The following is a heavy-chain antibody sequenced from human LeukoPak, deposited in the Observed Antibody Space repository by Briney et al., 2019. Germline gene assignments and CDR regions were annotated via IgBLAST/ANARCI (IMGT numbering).Heavy chain of an antibody. CDR3: ARQNYDFWSGPLYGMDV. V-gene: IGHV4-59*01. Sequence: SETLSLTCTVSGGSISSYYWSWIRQPPGKGLEWIGYIYYSGSTNYNPSLKSRVTISVDTSKNQFSLKLSSVTAADTAVYYCARQNYDFWSGPLYGMDVWGQGTTVTVSS. J-gene: IGHJ6*02. CDR2: IYYSGST. CDR1: GGSISSYY. D-gene: IGHD3-3*01.